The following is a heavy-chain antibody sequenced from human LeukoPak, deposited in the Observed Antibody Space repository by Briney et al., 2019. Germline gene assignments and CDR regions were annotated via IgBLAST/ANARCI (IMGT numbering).Heavy chain of an antibody. D-gene: IGHD6-19*01. Sequence: GGSLRLSCAASGFTFSSYSMNWVRQAPGKGLEWISSISSSSSYIYYADSVKGRFTISRDNAKNSLYLQMNSLRAEDTAVYYCAIIAVADPDAFDIWGQGTMVTVSS. J-gene: IGHJ3*02. V-gene: IGHV3-21*01. CDR2: ISSSSSYI. CDR1: GFTFSSYS. CDR3: AIIAVADPDAFDI.